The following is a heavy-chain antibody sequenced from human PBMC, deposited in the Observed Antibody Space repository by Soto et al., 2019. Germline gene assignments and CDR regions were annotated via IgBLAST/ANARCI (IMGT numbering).Heavy chain of an antibody. D-gene: IGHD5-18*01. J-gene: IGHJ4*02. CDR1: GGSLSGYY. CDR2: INHSGST. Sequence: PFETLSLSCAGYGGSLSGYYWTWIRQPPGTGLEWIGEINHSGSTNYNPSLKSRVTISVDTSKNQFSLKLSSVTAADTAVYYCARRYGSCFDYWGQGTLVTVSS. V-gene: IGHV4-34*01. CDR3: ARRYGSCFDY.